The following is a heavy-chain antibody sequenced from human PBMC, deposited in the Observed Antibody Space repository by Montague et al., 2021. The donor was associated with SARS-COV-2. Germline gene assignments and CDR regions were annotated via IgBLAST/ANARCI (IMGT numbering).Heavy chain of an antibody. CDR2: INHSGST. D-gene: IGHD3-10*01. V-gene: IGHV4-34*01. CDR1: GGSFSGDD. J-gene: IGHJ6*02. CDR3: ARVRYDGSGTSLGMDV. Sequence: SETLSLTCAVYGGSFSGDDWSWIRQPPGKGLEWNGEINHSGSTNYNPSLKSRVTISVDTSKNKFSLKLSLVTAADTAVYDCARVRYDGSGTSLGMDVWGQGTTVTVSS.